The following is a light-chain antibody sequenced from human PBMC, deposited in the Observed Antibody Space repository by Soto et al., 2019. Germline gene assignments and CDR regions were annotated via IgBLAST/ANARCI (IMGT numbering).Light chain of an antibody. CDR1: QSVHTY. V-gene: IGKV3-11*01. CDR2: DAS. Sequence: ETVLTLSPATLSLSPGERATLSCTASQSVHTYLAWYQQKAGQAPRLLIYDASNRATGIPARFSGSGSGTDFTLTISSLEPEDCAVYYCQQRSNWPPYTFGQGTKLEIK. CDR3: QQRSNWPPYT. J-gene: IGKJ2*01.